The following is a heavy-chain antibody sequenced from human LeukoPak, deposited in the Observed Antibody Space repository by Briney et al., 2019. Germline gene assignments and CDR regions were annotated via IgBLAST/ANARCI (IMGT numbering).Heavy chain of an antibody. D-gene: IGHD1-26*01. J-gene: IGHJ4*02. CDR3: ARSLPGAIGAADL. CDR1: GESFSGYY. CDR2: IHSSGST. V-gene: IGHV4-59*01. Sequence: PSETLSLTCGVYGESFSGYYWTWIRQPPGQGLEWIAFIHSSGSTGYSPSLKSRVTISVDTSKNHSSLKVTSLTPADTGVYYCARSLPGAIGAADLWGQGTLVTVSS.